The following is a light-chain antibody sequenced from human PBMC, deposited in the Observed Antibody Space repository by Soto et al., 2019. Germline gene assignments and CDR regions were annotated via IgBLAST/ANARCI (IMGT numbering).Light chain of an antibody. CDR1: QSVSSSF. CDR2: VAS. Sequence: EIVLTQSPGTLSLSPGERATLSCRASQSVSSSFLAWYQQKPGQAPRLLIYVASIRATGIPDRFSGSGSGKDFTLTISRVEPEDVAEYYCQQYGSSPWTFGQGTKVEIK. V-gene: IGKV3-20*01. CDR3: QQYGSSPWT. J-gene: IGKJ1*01.